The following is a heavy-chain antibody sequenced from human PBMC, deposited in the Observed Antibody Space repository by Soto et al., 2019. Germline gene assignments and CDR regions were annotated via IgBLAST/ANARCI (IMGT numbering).Heavy chain of an antibody. CDR2: ISYDASSK. V-gene: IGHV3-30-3*01. CDR1: GFSFRDYA. CDR3: AAAYSNSWHNLVY. J-gene: IGHJ4*02. Sequence: QVQLVESGGGVVQPGRSLRLSCAASGFSFRDYAMHWVRQAPGKGLEWVAIISYDASSKYNADSVKGRFTISRDNSKNTLYLQMNSLRTEDTAVYDCAAAYSNSWHNLVYWGQGTLVTVSS. D-gene: IGHD6-13*01.